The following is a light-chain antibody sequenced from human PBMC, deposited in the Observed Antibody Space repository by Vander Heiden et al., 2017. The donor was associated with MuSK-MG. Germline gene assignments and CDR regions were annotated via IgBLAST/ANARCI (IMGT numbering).Light chain of an antibody. J-gene: IGLJ2*01. Sequence: SFELTPPPSVSVSPGQAPSLTALEITWGIHLLPGISRGQASPLCWSSFKNDKRPSGIPERFSGSNSGNTATLTISGTQAMDEADYYCQAWDSRIAVFGGGTKLTVL. CDR3: QAWDSRIAV. CDR1: TWGIH. CDR2: KN. V-gene: IGLV3-1*01.